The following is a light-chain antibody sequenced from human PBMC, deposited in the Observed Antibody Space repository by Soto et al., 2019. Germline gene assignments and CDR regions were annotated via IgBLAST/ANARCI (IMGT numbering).Light chain of an antibody. J-gene: IGLJ2*01. CDR1: NSDVGSNYVSWY. Sequence: QSALTQPASVSGSPGQSITISCTGTNSDVGSNYVSWYVSWYQQHPGKVPKLMIYDDDDRPSGVSNRFSGSKSGNTAALTISGLRAEYEADYYCSSYLCSRTVVFGGGTKLTVL. V-gene: IGLV2-14*03. CDR3: SSYLCSRTVV. CDR2: DDD.